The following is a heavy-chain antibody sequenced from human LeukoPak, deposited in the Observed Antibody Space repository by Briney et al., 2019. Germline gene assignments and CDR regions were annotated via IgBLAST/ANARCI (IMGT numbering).Heavy chain of an antibody. J-gene: IGHJ4*02. D-gene: IGHD5-12*01. CDR2: INLNSGDT. CDR3: ARKYSASWADY. Sequence: ASVKVSCKASGYTFTGYYMHWVRQAPGQGLEWMGWINLNSGDTKFSQAFQGRVTMTRDTSITTAYMELSRLRSDDTAVYYCARKYSASWADYWGQGTLVIVSS. V-gene: IGHV1-2*02. CDR1: GYTFTGYY.